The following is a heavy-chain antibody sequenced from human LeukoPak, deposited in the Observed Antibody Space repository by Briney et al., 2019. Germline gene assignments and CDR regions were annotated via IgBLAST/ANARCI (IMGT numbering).Heavy chain of an antibody. D-gene: IGHD6-13*01. V-gene: IGHV3-30*02. J-gene: IGHJ4*02. CDR3: AKLGVRSSAGDDY. CDR2: IRYDGSNK. CDR1: GFTFSSYG. Sequence: GGSLRLSCAASGFTFSSYGMHWVRQAPGKGLEWVAFIRYDGSNKYYADSVKGRFTISRDNSKNSLYLQMNSLRFEDTALYYCAKLGVRSSAGDDYWGRGTLVSVSS.